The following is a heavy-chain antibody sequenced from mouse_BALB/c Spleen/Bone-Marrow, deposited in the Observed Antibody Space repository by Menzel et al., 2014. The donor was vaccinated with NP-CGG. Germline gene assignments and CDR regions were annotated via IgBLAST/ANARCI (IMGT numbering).Heavy chain of an antibody. CDR3: ARDSITTGVAPDY. D-gene: IGHD1-1*01. Sequence: QVQLQQSGAELVKPGASVKLSCKASGYTFTSYWMHWVKQRPGQGLEWIGEIDPSDSYTNYNQKFKGKATLTVDKSSSTAYMQLSNLTPEDSAVYYCARDSITTGVAPDYWGQGPTLTIYS. CDR2: IDPSDSYT. V-gene: IGHV1-69*02. CDR1: GYTFTSYW. J-gene: IGHJ2*01.